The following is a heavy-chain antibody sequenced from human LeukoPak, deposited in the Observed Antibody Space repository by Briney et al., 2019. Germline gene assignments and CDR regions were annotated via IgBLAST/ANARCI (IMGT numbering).Heavy chain of an antibody. CDR3: AIDYGDYGAY. CDR1: GYSFTSYW. CDR2: IYPGDSDA. J-gene: IGHJ4*02. D-gene: IGHD4-17*01. V-gene: IGHV5-51*01. Sequence: GESLKISCKGSGYSFTSYWFGWVRQLPGKGLEWMAIIYPGDSDARYSPSFQGQVTISADKSISTAYLQWRSLKASDTAMYYCAIDYGDYGAYWGQGTLVTVSS.